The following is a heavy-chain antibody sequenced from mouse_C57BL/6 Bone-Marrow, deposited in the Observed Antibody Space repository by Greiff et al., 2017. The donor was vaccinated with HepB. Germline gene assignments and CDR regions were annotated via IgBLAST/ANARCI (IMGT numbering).Heavy chain of an antibody. D-gene: IGHD3-2*02. Sequence: QVQLQQPGAELVKPGASVKMSCKASGYTFTSYWITWVKQRPGQGLEWIGDIYPGSGSTNYNEKFKSKATLTVDTSSSTDYMQLSSLTSEDSAVYYCARQLRLENYFDYWGQGTTLTVSS. J-gene: IGHJ2*01. CDR2: IYPGSGST. CDR3: ARQLRLENYFDY. CDR1: GYTFTSYW. V-gene: IGHV1-55*01.